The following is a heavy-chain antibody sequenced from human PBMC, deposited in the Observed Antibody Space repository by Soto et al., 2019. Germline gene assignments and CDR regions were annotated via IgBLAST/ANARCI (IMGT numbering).Heavy chain of an antibody. CDR3: ARRSMVRGVMPYYYGMDV. Sequence: QINLKESGPTLVKPTQTLTLTCTFSGFSLSTSGVGVGWVRQPRGKALEWLALIYWDDDKRYSPSLNSRLTIPKDTSKNQVVLTMTNMDPVDTATYYCARRSMVRGVMPYYYGMDVWGQGTTVTVSS. J-gene: IGHJ6*02. CDR1: GFSLSTSGVG. D-gene: IGHD3-10*01. CDR2: IYWDDDK. V-gene: IGHV2-5*02.